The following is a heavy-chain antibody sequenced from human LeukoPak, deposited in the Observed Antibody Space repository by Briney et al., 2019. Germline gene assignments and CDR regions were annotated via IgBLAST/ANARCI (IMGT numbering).Heavy chain of an antibody. J-gene: IGHJ4*02. Sequence: GASVRVSCKASGYTFTSYAMHWVRQAPGQRLEWMGWINAGNGNTKYSQKFQGRVTITRDTSASTAYMGLSSLRSEDTAVYYCARALYYYDSTPFDYWGQGTLVTVSS. CDR2: INAGNGNT. CDR3: ARALYYYDSTPFDY. CDR1: GYTFTSYA. D-gene: IGHD3-22*01. V-gene: IGHV1-3*01.